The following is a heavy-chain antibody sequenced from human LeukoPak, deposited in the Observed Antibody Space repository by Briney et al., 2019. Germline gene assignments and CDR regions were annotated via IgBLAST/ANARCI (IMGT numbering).Heavy chain of an antibody. CDR1: GGSVSSGSYY. CDR3: ARAGIVATATNFNY. CDR2: SYYIGST. J-gene: IGHJ4*02. Sequence: SETLSLTCSVSGGSVSSGSYYWSWIRQPPGKGLEWIGYSYYIGSTKYNPSLKRRVTISVDTSKNQFSLKVSSVTAADTAVYYCARAGIVATATNFNYWGQGTLVTVSS. D-gene: IGHD5-12*01. V-gene: IGHV4-61*01.